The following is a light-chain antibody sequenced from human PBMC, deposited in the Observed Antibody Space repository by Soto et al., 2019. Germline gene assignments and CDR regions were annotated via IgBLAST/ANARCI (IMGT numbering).Light chain of an antibody. V-gene: IGLV6-57*04. Sequence: NFMLTQPHSVSESRGKTVTISCTRSSGSIASNSVQWYQQRPGSAPTTVIYEDNQRPSGVPDRFSGSTDGSSNSASLTISGLQTEDEADYYSQSYDTSTVVFGGGTKLTVL. CDR3: QSYDTSTVV. CDR2: EDN. J-gene: IGLJ2*01. CDR1: SGSIASNS.